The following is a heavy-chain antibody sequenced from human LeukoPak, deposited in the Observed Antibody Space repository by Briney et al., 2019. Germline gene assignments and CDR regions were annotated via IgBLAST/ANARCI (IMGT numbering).Heavy chain of an antibody. CDR1: GFTFSSYT. D-gene: IGHD1-26*01. CDR3: ARGNNGSFIDY. Sequence: GGSLRLSCAASGFTFSSYTMNWVRQAPGKGLEWVSYTSSSSSSIFYADSVKGRFTISRDNAKNSLFLQMNSLRAEDTAVYYCARGNNGSFIDYWGQGALVTVSS. V-gene: IGHV3-48*04. J-gene: IGHJ4*02. CDR2: TSSSSSSI.